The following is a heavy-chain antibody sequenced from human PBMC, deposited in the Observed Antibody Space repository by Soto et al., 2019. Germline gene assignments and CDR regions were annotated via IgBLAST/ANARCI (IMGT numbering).Heavy chain of an antibody. CDR1: GGSVSSDSSN. Sequence: QVQLQQSGPGLVKPSETLSLTCTVSGGSVSSDSSNWSWHRQPPGKGLVGIGYIYYSGSTNYNPYLQSRFTLSVDTYPHPYPLKLRSASAADTAVYSCARGLPRGSQLPLYIYYGIDVWRQGPTVTASS. J-gene: IGHJ6*02. D-gene: IGHD3-16*01. V-gene: IGHV4-61*01. CDR2: IYYSGST. CDR3: ARGLPRGSQLPLYIYYGIDV.